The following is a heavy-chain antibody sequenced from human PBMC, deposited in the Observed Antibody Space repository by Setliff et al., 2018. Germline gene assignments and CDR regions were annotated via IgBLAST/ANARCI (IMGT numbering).Heavy chain of an antibody. CDR3: ARKGISALSGAFDM. CDR1: GGSISNYY. Sequence: SETLSLTCTVSGGSISNYYWSGIRQPAGKGLEWIGRIYTSGSTNYNPSLKSRVTMSVDTSKNQFSLKLSSVTAADTAVYYCARKGISALSGAFDMWGQGTMVTVSS. J-gene: IGHJ3*02. V-gene: IGHV4-4*07. D-gene: IGHD1-26*01. CDR2: IYTSGST.